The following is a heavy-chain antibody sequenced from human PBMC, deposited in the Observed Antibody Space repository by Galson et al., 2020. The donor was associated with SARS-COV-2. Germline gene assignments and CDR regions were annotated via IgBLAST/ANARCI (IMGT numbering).Heavy chain of an antibody. J-gene: IGHJ4*02. CDR1: GITFSSYW. V-gene: IGHV3-74*01. D-gene: IGHD3-22*01. Sequence: GESLKISCAASGITFSSYWMHWVRQAPGKGLVWVSRINSDGSSTSYADSVKGRFTISRDNAKNTLYLQMNSLRAADTAVYYCSRWSDYYDSSGSYYVSDYWGQGTLVTVS. CDR3: SRWSDYYDSSGSYYVSDY. CDR2: INSDGSST.